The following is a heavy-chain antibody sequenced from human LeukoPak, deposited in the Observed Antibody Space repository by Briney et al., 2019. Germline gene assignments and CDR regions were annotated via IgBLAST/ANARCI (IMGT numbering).Heavy chain of an antibody. V-gene: IGHV3-15*01. CDR2: IKSKTEGGTT. CDR3: TTDPPYSGYFY. CDR1: RFTFSNAW. Sequence: PGGSLRLSCAASRFTFSNAWMSCVRQAPGKGLEWVGRIKSKTEGGTTDYAAPVKGRFTISRDDSKNTLYLQTNSLKTEDTAVYYCTTDPPYSGYFYWGQGTLVTVSS. J-gene: IGHJ4*02. D-gene: IGHD5-12*01.